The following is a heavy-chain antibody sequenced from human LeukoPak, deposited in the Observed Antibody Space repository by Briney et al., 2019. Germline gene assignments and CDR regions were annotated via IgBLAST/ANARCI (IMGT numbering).Heavy chain of an antibody. CDR3: ARPVAFRTFDY. Sequence: VRXAPGXGLEWMGWINPNSGGTNYAQKFQGRVTMTRDTSISTAYMELSRLRSDDTAVYYCARPVAFRTFDYWGQGTLVXVSS. CDR2: INPNSGGT. D-gene: IGHD1/OR15-1a*01. J-gene: IGHJ4*02. V-gene: IGHV1-2*02.